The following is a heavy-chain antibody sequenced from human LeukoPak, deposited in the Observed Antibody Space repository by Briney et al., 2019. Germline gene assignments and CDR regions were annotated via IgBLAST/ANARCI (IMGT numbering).Heavy chain of an antibody. CDR1: GGSISSYY. CDR2: ISGSGGST. CDR3: AKEGSWRIFDY. D-gene: IGHD1-26*01. Sequence: PSETLSLTCTVSGGSISSYYWSWVRQPAGKGLEWVSAISGSGGSTYYADSVKGRFTISRDNSKNTLYLQMNSLRAEDTAVYYCAKEGSWRIFDYWGQGTLVTVSS. V-gene: IGHV3-23*01. J-gene: IGHJ4*02.